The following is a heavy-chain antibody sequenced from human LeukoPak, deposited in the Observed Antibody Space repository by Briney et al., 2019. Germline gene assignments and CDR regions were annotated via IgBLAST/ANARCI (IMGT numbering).Heavy chain of an antibody. CDR3: ANEKVGYGDYGDY. J-gene: IGHJ4*02. CDR2: ISGSGGST. Sequence: QSGGSLRLSCAASGFTFSSYAMSWVRQAPGKGLEWVSAISGSGGSTYYADSVKARFTISRDNSKNTLYLQMNSLRAEDTAVYYCANEKVGYGDYGDYWGQGTLVTVSS. D-gene: IGHD4-17*01. CDR1: GFTFSSYA. V-gene: IGHV3-23*01.